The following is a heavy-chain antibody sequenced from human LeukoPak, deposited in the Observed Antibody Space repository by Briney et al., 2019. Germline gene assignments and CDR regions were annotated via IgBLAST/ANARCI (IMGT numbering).Heavy chain of an antibody. Sequence: GGSLRLSCAASGFTFSTYAMSWVRQAPGKGLEWVSAISGSGGSTYYADSVKGRFTISRDNSRNTLYLQMNSLRAEDTALYYCAKDLPRTYYDSSGYSFDHWGQGTLVTVSS. CDR3: AKDLPRTYYDSSGYSFDH. J-gene: IGHJ4*02. CDR2: ISGSGGST. D-gene: IGHD3-22*01. V-gene: IGHV3-23*01. CDR1: GFTFSTYA.